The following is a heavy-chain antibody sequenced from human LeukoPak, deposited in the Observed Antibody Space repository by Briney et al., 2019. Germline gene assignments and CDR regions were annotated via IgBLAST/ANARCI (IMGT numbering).Heavy chain of an antibody. CDR3: AKGTLYYGSGSYPRY. J-gene: IGHJ4*02. V-gene: IGHV3-23*01. CDR2: ISDSGGST. Sequence: GGSLRLSCAASGFTVSSNYMSWVRQAPGKGLEWVSTISDSGGSTYYADSVKGRFTISRDNSKNTLYLQMNSLRAEDTAVYYCAKGTLYYGSGSYPRYWGQGTLVTVSS. D-gene: IGHD3-10*01. CDR1: GFTVSSNY.